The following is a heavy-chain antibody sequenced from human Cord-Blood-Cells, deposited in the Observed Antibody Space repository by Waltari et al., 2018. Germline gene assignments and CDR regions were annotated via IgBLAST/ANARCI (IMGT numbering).Heavy chain of an antibody. J-gene: IGHJ4*02. CDR2: IYYSGST. Sequence: QLQLQESGPGLVKPSETLSLTCTVSGGPISSSSYYWGWIRQPPGKGLEWIGSIYYSGSTYYNPSLKSRVTISVDTSKNQFSLKLSSVTAADTAVYYCARLAAAGTGLWDYWGQGTLVTVSS. CDR1: GGPISSSSYY. D-gene: IGHD6-13*01. V-gene: IGHV4-39*07. CDR3: ARLAAAGTGLWDY.